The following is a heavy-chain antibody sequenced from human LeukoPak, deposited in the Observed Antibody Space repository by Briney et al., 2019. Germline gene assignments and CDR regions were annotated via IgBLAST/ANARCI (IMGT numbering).Heavy chain of an antibody. CDR3: ARAYYWVDS. CDR2: IYTTGRT. Sequence: SETLSLTCTVSGGSINSGSYFWTWIRQPAGQPAGKGLEWIGRIYTTGRTSYNPSIGSRVTISADMSKNQFSLHLTAVTAADTAVYFCARAYYWVDSWGQGTLVTVPS. V-gene: IGHV4-61*02. J-gene: IGHJ5*01. CDR1: GGSINSGSYF. D-gene: IGHD2-21*01.